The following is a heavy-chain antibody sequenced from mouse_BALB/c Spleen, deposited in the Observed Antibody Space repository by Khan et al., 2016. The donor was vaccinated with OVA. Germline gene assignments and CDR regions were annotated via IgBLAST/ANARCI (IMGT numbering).Heavy chain of an antibody. V-gene: IGHV2-9*02. CDR1: GFSLTSYG. CDR3: ARAFYYGAWFAY. J-gene: IGHJ3*01. D-gene: IGHD1-1*01. Sequence: QVQLKESGPGLVAPSQTLSITCTVSGFSLTSYGVHWVRQPPGKGLEWLGVIWAGGSTNHNSALMSSLSISTDNSKSQVFLKLSSLQTDDTAMYYCARAFYYGAWFAYWGQGTLVTVSA. CDR2: IWAGGST.